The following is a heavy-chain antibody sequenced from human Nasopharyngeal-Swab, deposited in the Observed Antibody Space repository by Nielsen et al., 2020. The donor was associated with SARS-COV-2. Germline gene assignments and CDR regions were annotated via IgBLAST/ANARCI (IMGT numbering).Heavy chain of an antibody. D-gene: IGHD2-2*01. CDR1: RFTFSSYA. Sequence: GGSLRLSCAASRFTFSSYAMSWVRQAPGKGLEWVSAISGSGGSTYYADSVKGRFTISRDNSKNTLYLQMNSLRAEDTAVYYCAKSSRIVVVPAAKWFDPWGQGTLVTVSS. CDR3: AKSSRIVVVPAAKWFDP. CDR2: ISGSGGST. V-gene: IGHV3-23*01. J-gene: IGHJ5*02.